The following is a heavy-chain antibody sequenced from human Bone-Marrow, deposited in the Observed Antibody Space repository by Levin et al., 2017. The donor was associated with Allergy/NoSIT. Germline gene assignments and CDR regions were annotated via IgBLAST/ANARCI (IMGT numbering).Heavy chain of an antibody. Sequence: SVKVSCKASGGTFSSYAISWVRQAPGQGLEWMGGIIPIFGTANYAQKFQGRVTITADESTSTAYMELSSLRSEDTAVYYCARPVTFYDFWSGYYKPYYYYGMDVWGQGTTVTVSS. D-gene: IGHD3-3*01. J-gene: IGHJ6*02. CDR1: GGTFSSYA. CDR3: ARPVTFYDFWSGYYKPYYYYGMDV. CDR2: IIPIFGTA. V-gene: IGHV1-69*13.